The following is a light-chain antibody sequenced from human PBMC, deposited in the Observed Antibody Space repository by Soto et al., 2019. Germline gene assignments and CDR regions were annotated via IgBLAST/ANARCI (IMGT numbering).Light chain of an antibody. Sequence: QSALTQPASVSGSPGQSITISFTGTSSDAGGYNYVSWYQQHPGKAPKLMIYDVTNRPSGVSDRFAGSKSGNTASLTISGLQAEDDSDYYCASYTSRNTLVFGGGTKLTVL. V-gene: IGLV2-14*01. CDR1: SSDAGGYNY. CDR3: ASYTSRNTLV. J-gene: IGLJ2*01. CDR2: DVT.